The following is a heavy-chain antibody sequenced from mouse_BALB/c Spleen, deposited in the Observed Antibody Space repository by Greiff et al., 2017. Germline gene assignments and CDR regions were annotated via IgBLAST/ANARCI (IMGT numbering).Heavy chain of an antibody. CDR1: GFSLTGYG. Sequence: QVQLKESGPGLVAPSQSLSITCTVSGFSLTGYGVNWVRQPPGKGLEWLGMIWGDGSTDYNSALKSRLSISKDNSKSQVFLKMNSLQTDDTARYYCARDAYGNYPYFDYWGQGTTLTVSS. D-gene: IGHD2-10*02. CDR3: ARDAYGNYPYFDY. CDR2: IWGDGST. J-gene: IGHJ2*01. V-gene: IGHV2-6-7*01.